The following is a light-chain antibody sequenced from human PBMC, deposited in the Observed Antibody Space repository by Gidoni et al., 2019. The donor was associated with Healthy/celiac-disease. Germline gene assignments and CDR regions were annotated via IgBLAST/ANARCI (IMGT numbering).Light chain of an antibody. CDR2: DVS. V-gene: IGLV2-14*01. CDR1: SSDLGGYNS. Sequence: QSALTQPASVSASPGQSITISCTGTSSDLGGYNSVSWYQQHPGKAPQLMMYDVSNRPSGVSNRFSGSKSGNTAYLTISGLQAEDEADYYCSSYTSSSTLVFGGGTKLTVL. J-gene: IGLJ2*01. CDR3: SSYTSSSTLV.